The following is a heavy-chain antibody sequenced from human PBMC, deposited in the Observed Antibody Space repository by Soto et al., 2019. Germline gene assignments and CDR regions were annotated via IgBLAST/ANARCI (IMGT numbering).Heavy chain of an antibody. CDR3: ARSSSYAVDY. CDR2: INSDGSST. CDR1: GFTFSSYW. J-gene: IGHJ4*02. D-gene: IGHD2-2*01. V-gene: IGHV3-74*01. Sequence: GGSLRLSCAASGFTFSSYWMHWVRQAPGKGLVWVSRINSDGSSTAYADSVKGRFTISRDSAKNTVYLQMNSLKVEDTAVYYCARSSSYAVDYWGLGTLVTVSS.